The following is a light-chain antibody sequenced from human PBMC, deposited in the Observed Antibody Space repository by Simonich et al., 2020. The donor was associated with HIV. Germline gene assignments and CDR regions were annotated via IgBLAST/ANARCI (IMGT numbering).Light chain of an antibody. V-gene: IGKV3-11*01. Sequence: EIVLTQSPATLSLSPGERATLSCRASQSVSTYLAWYHQKPGQAPRLLIYDASSRATGIPARFSCSGSGTDFTLTISSLEPEDFAVYYCQQRSKWPPFTFGPGTKVDIK. CDR1: QSVSTY. CDR3: QQRSKWPPFT. J-gene: IGKJ3*01. CDR2: DAS.